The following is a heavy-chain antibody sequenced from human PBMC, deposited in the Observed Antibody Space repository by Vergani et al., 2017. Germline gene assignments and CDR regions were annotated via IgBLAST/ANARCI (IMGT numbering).Heavy chain of an antibody. CDR2: IKQDGSEK. CDR1: GFTFSSYW. D-gene: IGHD3-22*01. V-gene: IGHV3-7*01. Sequence: EVQLVESGGGLVQPGGSLRLSCAASGFTFSSYWMSWVRQAPGKGLEWVANIKQDGSEKYYVDSVKGRFTISRDNAKNSLYLQMNSLRAEDTAVYYCTRPYYYEPGGMDVWGQGTTVTVSS. J-gene: IGHJ6*02. CDR3: TRPYYYEPGGMDV.